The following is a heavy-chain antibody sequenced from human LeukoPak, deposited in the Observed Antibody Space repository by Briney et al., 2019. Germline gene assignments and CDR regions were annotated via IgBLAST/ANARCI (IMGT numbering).Heavy chain of an antibody. CDR3: AKDPSPAVTGTGKYN. CDR1: GFTFSSYA. CDR2: ISGSGGST. D-gene: IGHD6-19*01. V-gene: IGHV3-23*01. Sequence: GGSLRLSCAASGFTFSSYAMSWVRQAPGKGLEWVSAISGSGGSTYYADSVKGRFTISRDNSKNTLYLQMNSLRAEDTAVCYWAKDPSPAVTGTGKYNSGQGTLVTVSS. J-gene: IGHJ4*02.